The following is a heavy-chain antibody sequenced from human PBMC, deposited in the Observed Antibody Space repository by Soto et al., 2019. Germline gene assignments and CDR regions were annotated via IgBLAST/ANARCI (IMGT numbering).Heavy chain of an antibody. CDR1: GFTFSSYA. J-gene: IGHJ4*02. CDR3: ARAVVPAAMKKAYFDY. V-gene: IGHV3-30-3*01. Sequence: GGSLRLSCAASGFTFSSYAMHWVRQAPGKGLEWVAVISYDGSNKYYADSVKGRFTISRDNSKNTLYLQMNSLRAEDTAVYYCARAVVPAAMKKAYFDYWGQGTLVTVSS. CDR2: ISYDGSNK. D-gene: IGHD2-2*01.